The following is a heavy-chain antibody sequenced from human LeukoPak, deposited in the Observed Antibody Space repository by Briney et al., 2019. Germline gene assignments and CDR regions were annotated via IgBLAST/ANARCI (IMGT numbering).Heavy chain of an antibody. CDR1: GGSFSGYY. D-gene: IGHD7-27*01. V-gene: IGHV4-34*01. J-gene: IGHJ4*02. CDR2: INHSGST. CDR3: ARANWGSHYFDY. Sequence: PSETLSLTCAVYGGSFSGYYWSWIRQPPGKGLEWIGEINHSGSTNYNPSLKSRVTLSVDTSKNQFSLKLSSVTAADTAVYYCARANWGSHYFDYWGQGTLVTVSS.